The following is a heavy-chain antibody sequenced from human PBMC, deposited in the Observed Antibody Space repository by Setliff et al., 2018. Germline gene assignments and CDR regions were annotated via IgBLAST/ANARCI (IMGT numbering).Heavy chain of an antibody. CDR1: GGSISSGDYY. J-gene: IGHJ4*02. Sequence: PSETLSLTCTVSGGSISSGDYYWSWIRQPPGKGLEWIGYIYSSGGTYYNPSLASRLSISVDKSMNQFSLRLNSVTAADTAVYYCARGGSNSGWYGFFDFWGQGAQVTVSS. D-gene: IGHD6-19*01. V-gene: IGHV4-30-4*08. CDR2: IYSSGGT. CDR3: ARGGSNSGWYGFFDF.